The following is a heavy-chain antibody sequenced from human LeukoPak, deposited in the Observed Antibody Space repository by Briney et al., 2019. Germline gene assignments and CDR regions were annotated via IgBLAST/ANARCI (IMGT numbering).Heavy chain of an antibody. V-gene: IGHV5-51*01. J-gene: IGHJ4*02. CDR3: SRTNPRRSCCDYGWIEY. CDR1: GSSFTNYW. Sequence: GESLKISCKGSGSSFTNYWIGWVRQMPGKGLEWMGIIYPGDSDTRYSPSFRGQVTISADKSISTAYLQWSSLEASDTAMYYCSRTNPRRSCCDYGWIEYWGQGTLVTVSS. CDR2: IYPGDSDT. D-gene: IGHD2-15*01.